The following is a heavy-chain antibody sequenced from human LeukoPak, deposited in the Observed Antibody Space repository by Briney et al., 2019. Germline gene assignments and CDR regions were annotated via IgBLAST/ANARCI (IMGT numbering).Heavy chain of an antibody. J-gene: IGHJ4*02. Sequence: PSETLSLTCTVSGGSISSYYWSWIQQPAGKGLEWIGRIYTSGSTNYNPSLKSRVTMSVDTSKNQFSLKLSSVTAADTAVYYCARGKGQWLVRSGPQPQYDYWGQGTLVTVSS. CDR2: IYTSGST. D-gene: IGHD6-19*01. CDR1: GGSISSYY. V-gene: IGHV4-4*07. CDR3: ARGKGQWLVRSGPQPQYDY.